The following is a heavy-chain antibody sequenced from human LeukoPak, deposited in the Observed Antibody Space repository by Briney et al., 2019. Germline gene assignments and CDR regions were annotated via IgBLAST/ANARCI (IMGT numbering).Heavy chain of an antibody. D-gene: IGHD1-1*01. CDR1: GGTFSSYA. V-gene: IGHV1-69*01. J-gene: IGHJ4*02. Sequence: SVKVSCKASGGTFSSYAISWVRQAPGQGLEWMGGIIPIFGTANYAQKFQGRVTITADESTSTAYMELSSLRSEDTAVYYCASRDNWNDPFDYWGQGTLVTVSS. CDR3: ASRDNWNDPFDY. CDR2: IIPIFGTA.